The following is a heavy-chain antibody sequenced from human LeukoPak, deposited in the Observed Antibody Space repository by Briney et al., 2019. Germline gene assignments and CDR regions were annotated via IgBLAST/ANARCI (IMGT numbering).Heavy chain of an antibody. CDR2: IYSGGST. V-gene: IGHV3-66*01. CDR3: ARGGSYFDISGYYFY. D-gene: IGHD3-22*01. Sequence: GGSLRLSCAASGFTVGSNTMSWVRQAPGKGLEWVSIIYSGGSTSYADSVKGRFTISRDNSKNTLYLQMNSLRTEDTAVYYCARGGSYFDISGYYFYWGQGTLVTVSS. J-gene: IGHJ4*02. CDR1: GFTVGSNT.